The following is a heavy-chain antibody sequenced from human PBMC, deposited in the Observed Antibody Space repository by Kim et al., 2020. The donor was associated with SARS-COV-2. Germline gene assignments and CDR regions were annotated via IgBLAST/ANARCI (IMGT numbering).Heavy chain of an antibody. CDR3: ARDMDITMVRGFALDV. D-gene: IGHD3-10*01. Sequence: SVKGRFTISRDNAKNSLYLQMNSLRAEDTALYYCARDMDITMVRGFALDVWGQGTTVTVSS. J-gene: IGHJ6*02. V-gene: IGHV3-9*01.